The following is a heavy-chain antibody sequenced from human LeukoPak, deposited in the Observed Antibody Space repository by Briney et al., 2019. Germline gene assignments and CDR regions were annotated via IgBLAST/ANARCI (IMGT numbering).Heavy chain of an antibody. D-gene: IGHD3-10*01. J-gene: IGHJ6*03. CDR1: GGSFSGYY. CDR2: INHSGST. CDR3: ARAKRSYGSGTYYNPYYMDV. V-gene: IGHV4-34*01. Sequence: SETLCLTCAVYGGSFSGYYWSWIRQPPGKGLEWIGEINHSGSTNYNPSLKSRVTILVDTSKNQFSLKLSSVTAADTAVYNCARAKRSYGSGTYYNPYYMDVWGKGTTVTVSS.